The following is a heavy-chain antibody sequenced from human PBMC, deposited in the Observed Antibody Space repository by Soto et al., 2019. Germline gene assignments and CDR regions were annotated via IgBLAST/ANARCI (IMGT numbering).Heavy chain of an antibody. CDR3: ARDLWVEPELYYYGMDV. V-gene: IGHV4-30-4*01. CDR1: GDSISRADYY. Sequence: SETLSLTCTLSGDSISRADYYWSWIRQTPGKCLELIGHIFYSGTTYYNPSLKSRLTISVDTSKNHFSLRLTSVTAADTAVYYCARDLWVEPELYYYGMDVWGQGTTVTVSS. D-gene: IGHD1-1*01. CDR2: IFYSGTT. J-gene: IGHJ6*02.